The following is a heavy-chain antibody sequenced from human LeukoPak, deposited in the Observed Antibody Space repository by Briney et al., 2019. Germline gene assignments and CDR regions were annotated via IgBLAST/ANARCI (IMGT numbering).Heavy chain of an antibody. Sequence: PGGSLRLSCAASGFTFSSYGMHWVRQAPGKGLEWVAVIWYDGSNKYYADSVKGRFIISRDNSKNTLYLQMNSLRAEDTAVYYCARDAGRYFDWLGYWGQGTLVTVSS. J-gene: IGHJ4*02. V-gene: IGHV3-33*01. CDR3: ARDAGRYFDWLGY. CDR1: GFTFSSYG. CDR2: IWYDGSNK. D-gene: IGHD3-9*01.